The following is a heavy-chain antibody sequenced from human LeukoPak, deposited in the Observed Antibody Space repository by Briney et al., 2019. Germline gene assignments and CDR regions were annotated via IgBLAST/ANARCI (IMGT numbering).Heavy chain of an antibody. V-gene: IGHV3-66*01. D-gene: IGHD5-18*01. CDR3: ARADTAMVDAFDI. CDR1: AFTVSSNY. Sequence: GGSLRLSCAASAFTVSSNYMSWVRQAPGKGLEWVSVIYSGGSTNYADPVKGRFTISRDNSKNTLDLQMNYLRAEDTAVYYCARADTAMVDAFDIWGQGTMVTVSS. CDR2: IYSGGST. J-gene: IGHJ3*02.